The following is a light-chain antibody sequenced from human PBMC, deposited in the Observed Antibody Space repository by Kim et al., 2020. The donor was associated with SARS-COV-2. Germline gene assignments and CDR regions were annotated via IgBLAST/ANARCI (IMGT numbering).Light chain of an antibody. CDR3: HSRDSSGDHRV. J-gene: IGLJ3*02. CDR1: SLRRYY. V-gene: IGLV3-19*01. CDR2: AKN. Sequence: ALGQTVRIKCQGDSLRRYYASWYQQKPGQAPVLIIFAKNNRASGIPDRFSGSNSGDTASLTITGAQAEDEADYYCHSRDSSGDHRVFGGGTQLTVL.